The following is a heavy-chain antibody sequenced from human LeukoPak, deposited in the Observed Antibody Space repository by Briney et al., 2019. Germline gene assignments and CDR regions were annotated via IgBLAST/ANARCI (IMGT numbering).Heavy chain of an antibody. V-gene: IGHV6-1*01. J-gene: IGHJ6*04. D-gene: IGHD2-15*01. CDR1: GDSVSSNSAA. Sequence: SQTLSLTCAISGDSVSSNSAAWNWIRQSPSRGLEWLGRTYYRSKWYNDYAVSVKSRTTINPDTSKNQFSLQLNSVTPEDTAVYYCARDQRYCSGGSCWGPLGDVWGKGTTVTVSS. CDR3: ARDQRYCSGGSCWGPLGDV. CDR2: TYYRSKWYN.